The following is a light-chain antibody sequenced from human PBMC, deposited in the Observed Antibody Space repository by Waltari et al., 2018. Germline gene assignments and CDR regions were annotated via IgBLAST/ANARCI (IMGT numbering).Light chain of an antibody. V-gene: IGLV1-40*01. J-gene: IGLJ1*01. Sequence: QSVLTQPPSVSGAPDQTINISCTGTRSNIGAAFDAHWYQQLPGRGPKLLIYASKNRPSGVPDRFSGSLSATSASLTITGLQIEDEADYHCQSYDNSLSGPYVFGSGTKV. CDR2: ASK. CDR1: RSNIGAAFD. CDR3: QSYDNSLSGPYV.